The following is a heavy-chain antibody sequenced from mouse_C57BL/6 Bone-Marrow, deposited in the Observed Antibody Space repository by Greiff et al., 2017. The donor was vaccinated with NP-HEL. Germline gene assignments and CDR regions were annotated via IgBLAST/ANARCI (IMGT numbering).Heavy chain of an antibody. D-gene: IGHD1-1*01. CDR2: IWSGGST. V-gene: IGHV2-2*01. J-gene: IGHJ4*01. CDR3: ARKAGGSSYDYAMDY. Sequence: VMLVESGPGLVQPSQSLSITCTVSGFSLTSYGVHWVRQSPGKGLEWLGVIWSGGSTDYNAAFISRLSISKDNSKSQVFFKMNSLQADDTAIYYCARKAGGSSYDYAMDYWGQGTSVTVSS. CDR1: GFSLTSYG.